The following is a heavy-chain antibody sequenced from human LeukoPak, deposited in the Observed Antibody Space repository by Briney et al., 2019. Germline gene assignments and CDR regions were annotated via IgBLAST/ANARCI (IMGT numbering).Heavy chain of an antibody. V-gene: IGHV3-7*01. CDR2: INPEGSQT. D-gene: IGHD5-24*01. CDR3: AAWTDRGYNF. CDR1: GFSFRSSW. J-gene: IGHJ4*02. Sequence: GESLKISCAASGFSFRSSWMNWVRQAPGKGLQRVANINPEGSQTRFVDSVMGRFTMSKDNVKNSLYLQMNSLRVEDTAVFYCAAWTDRGYNFWGQGTVVTVSS.